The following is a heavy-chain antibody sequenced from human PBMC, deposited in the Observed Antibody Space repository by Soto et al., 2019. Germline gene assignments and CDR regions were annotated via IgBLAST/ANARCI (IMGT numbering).Heavy chain of an antibody. CDR2: INHSGST. V-gene: IGHV4-34*01. J-gene: IGHJ4*02. CDR1: GGSFSGYY. Sequence: SETLSLTFAVYGGSFSGYYWSWIRQPPGKGLEWIGEINHSGSTNYNPSLKSRVTISVDTSKNQFSLKLSSVTAADTAVYYCARGGYCSGGSCYPQVDYWGQGTLVTVSS. D-gene: IGHD2-15*01. CDR3: ARGGYCSGGSCYPQVDY.